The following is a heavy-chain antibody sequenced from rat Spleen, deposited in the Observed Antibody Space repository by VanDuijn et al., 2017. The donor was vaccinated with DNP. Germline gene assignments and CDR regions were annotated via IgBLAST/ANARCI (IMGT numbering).Heavy chain of an antibody. Sequence: EVLLQESGPGLVKPSQSLSLTCSVTGFSITNNFKWSWIRKFPGNKLEWMGYVTNAGSTHYNPSLKSRTSITTDTSKNQFFLQVNSVVTEDTATYYCAIQLGVFEYWDQGVMVTVSS. CDR1: GFSITNNFK. CDR2: VTNAGST. J-gene: IGHJ2*01. D-gene: IGHD5-1*01. V-gene: IGHV3-3*01. CDR3: AIQLGVFEY.